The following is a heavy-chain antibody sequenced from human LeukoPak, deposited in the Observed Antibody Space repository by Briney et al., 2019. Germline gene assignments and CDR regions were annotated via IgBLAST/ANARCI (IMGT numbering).Heavy chain of an antibody. Sequence: GASVKVSCKASGYTFTSYGISWVRQAPGQGLEWMGWISAYNGNTNYAQKLQGRVTMTTDTSTSTAYMELRSLRSDDTAVYYCARDGNSYESGGFHVHWGQGTLVTVSS. V-gene: IGHV1-18*01. J-gene: IGHJ4*02. D-gene: IGHD3-22*01. CDR1: GYTFTSYG. CDR3: ARDGNSYESGGFHVH. CDR2: ISAYNGNT.